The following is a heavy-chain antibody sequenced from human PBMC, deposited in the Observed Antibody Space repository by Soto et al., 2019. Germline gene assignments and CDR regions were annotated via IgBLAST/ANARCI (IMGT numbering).Heavy chain of an antibody. Sequence: GGSLRLSCAASGFTFSSYSMNWVRQAPGKGLEWVSSISSSSSYIYYADSVKGRFTISRDNAKNSLYLQMNSLRAEDTAVYYCASSLRDYSSGLYAFDIWGQGTMVTVSS. D-gene: IGHD6-19*01. V-gene: IGHV3-21*01. CDR1: GFTFSSYS. CDR2: ISSSSSYI. CDR3: ASSLRDYSSGLYAFDI. J-gene: IGHJ3*02.